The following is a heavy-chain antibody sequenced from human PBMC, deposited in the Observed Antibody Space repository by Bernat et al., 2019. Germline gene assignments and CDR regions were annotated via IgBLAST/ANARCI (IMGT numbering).Heavy chain of an antibody. J-gene: IGHJ4*02. Sequence: QVQLVQSGAEVKKPGASVKVSCKVSGYTLTELSMHWVRQAPGKGLEWMGGFDPEDGETIYAQKFQGRVTMTEDTSTDTAYMALSCLRSEDTAVYYCATVPTLAVVVPATREYYFDYWGQGTLVTVSS. CDR2: FDPEDGET. CDR3: ATVPTLAVVVPATREYYFDY. D-gene: IGHD2-2*01. V-gene: IGHV1-24*01. CDR1: GYTLTELS.